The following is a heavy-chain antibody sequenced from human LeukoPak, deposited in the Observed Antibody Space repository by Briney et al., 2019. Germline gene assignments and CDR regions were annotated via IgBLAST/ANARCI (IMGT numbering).Heavy chain of an antibody. D-gene: IGHD5-12*01. J-gene: IGHJ4*02. Sequence: GASVKVSCKASGGTFSSYAISWVRQAPGQGPEWMGRIIPILGIANYAQKFQGRVTITADKSTSTAYMELSSLRSEDTAVYYCASLGPTIGIDYWGQGTLVTVSS. V-gene: IGHV1-69*04. CDR1: GGTFSSYA. CDR2: IIPILGIA. CDR3: ASLGPTIGIDY.